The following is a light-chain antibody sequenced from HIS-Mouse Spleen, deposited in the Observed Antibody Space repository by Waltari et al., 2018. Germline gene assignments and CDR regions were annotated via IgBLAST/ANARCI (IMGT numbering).Light chain of an antibody. V-gene: IGKV4-1*01. CDR1: QSVLYSTNNTNY. J-gene: IGKJ3*01. CDR3: QQYYSTPFP. CDR2: GAS. Sequence: DIVMTQSPDSLAVSLGERATINCKSSQSVLYSTNNTNYLAWYQQKPGQPPKLLIYGASTRDSGVPDRFSGSGSGTDFTLTISSLQAEDVAVYYCQQYYSTPFPFGPGTKVDIK.